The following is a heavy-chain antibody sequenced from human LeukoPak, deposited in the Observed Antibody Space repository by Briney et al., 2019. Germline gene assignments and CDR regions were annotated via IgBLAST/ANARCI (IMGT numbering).Heavy chain of an antibody. CDR2: IYTSGST. CDR3: ARVADSSGLFDY. D-gene: IGHD5-18*01. V-gene: IGHV4-4*07. Sequence: SETLSLTCTVSGGSISSYYWSWIRLPAGTGLEWMGRIYTSGSTDYNPSLRSRVTMSLDMSKNQFSLKLWSVTAADTAVYYCARVADSSGLFDYWGQGTLVTVSS. J-gene: IGHJ4*02. CDR1: GGSISSYY.